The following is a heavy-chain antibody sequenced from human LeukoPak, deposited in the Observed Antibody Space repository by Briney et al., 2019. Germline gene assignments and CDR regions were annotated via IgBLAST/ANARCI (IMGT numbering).Heavy chain of an antibody. Sequence: ASVKVSFKASGGTFISYAISWVRQAPGQGLEWMGGIIPIFGTANYAQKFQGRVTITADKSTSTAYMELSSLRSEDTAVYYCAARLSDYDNSGPTSYGMDVWGKGTTVTVSS. CDR3: AARLSDYDNSGPTSYGMDV. D-gene: IGHD3-22*01. CDR1: GGTFISYA. V-gene: IGHV1-69*06. CDR2: IIPIFGTA. J-gene: IGHJ6*04.